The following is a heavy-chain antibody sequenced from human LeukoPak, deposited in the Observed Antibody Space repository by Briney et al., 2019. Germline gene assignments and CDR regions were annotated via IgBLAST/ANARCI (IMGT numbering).Heavy chain of an antibody. D-gene: IGHD2-15*01. V-gene: IGHV4-39*01. CDR2: IYYSGST. J-gene: IGHJ4*02. CDR1: GGSISSSSYY. Sequence: PSETLSLTCTVSGGSISSSSYYWGWIRQPPGKGLEWIGSIYYSGSTYYNPSLKSRVTISVDTSKNQFSLKLSSVTAADTAVYYCARHLRQDTRHFYFDSWGQGTLVTVSS. CDR3: ARHLRQDTRHFYFDS.